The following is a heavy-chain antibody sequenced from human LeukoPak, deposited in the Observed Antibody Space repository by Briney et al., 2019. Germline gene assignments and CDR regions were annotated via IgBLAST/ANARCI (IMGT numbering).Heavy chain of an antibody. CDR1: GFTFSSYG. V-gene: IGHV3-30*02. J-gene: IGHJ4*02. CDR3: AKSVITMIVVGLDY. CDR2: IRYDGSNK. Sequence: GGSLRLSCAASGFTFSSYGMHWVRQAPGKGLEWVAFIRYDGSNKYYADSAKGRFTISRDNSKNTLYLQMNSLRAEDTAVYYCAKSVITMIVVGLDYWGQGTLVTVSS. D-gene: IGHD3-22*01.